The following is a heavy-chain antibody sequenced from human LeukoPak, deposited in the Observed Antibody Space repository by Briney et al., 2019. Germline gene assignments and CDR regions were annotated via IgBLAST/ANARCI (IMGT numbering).Heavy chain of an antibody. CDR3: AKDTYYYDSSGYYLTRHDAFDI. CDR1: GFTFSSYA. V-gene: IGHV3-30-3*01. CDR2: ISYDGSNK. D-gene: IGHD3-22*01. Sequence: GGSLRLSCAASGFTFSSYAMHWVRQAPGKGLEWVAVISYDGSNKYYADSVKGRFTISRDNSKNTLYLQMNSLRAEDTAVYYCAKDTYYYDSSGYYLTRHDAFDIWGQGTMVTVSS. J-gene: IGHJ3*02.